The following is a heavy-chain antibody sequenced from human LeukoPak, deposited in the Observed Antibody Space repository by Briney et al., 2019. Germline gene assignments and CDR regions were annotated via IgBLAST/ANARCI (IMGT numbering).Heavy chain of an antibody. J-gene: IGHJ3*02. CDR1: GSSITNDY. Sequence: SETLSLTCAVSGSSITNDYWSWIRQPPGKGLEWIGHIYYSGSTKYNPSLRSRVTISEDTSENRIFPTLSDVTAADTAVYFCARGFTVMDAFDIWGPGSMVAVSS. D-gene: IGHD3-22*01. CDR3: ARGFTVMDAFDI. V-gene: IGHV4-59*01. CDR2: IYYSGST.